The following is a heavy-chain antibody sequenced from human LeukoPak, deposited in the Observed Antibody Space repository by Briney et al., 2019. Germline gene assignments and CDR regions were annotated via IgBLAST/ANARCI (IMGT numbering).Heavy chain of an antibody. V-gene: IGHV1-18*01. D-gene: IGHD3-3*01. Sequence: ASVKVSCKASGYTFTSYGISWVRQAPGQGLEWMGWISAYNGNTNYAQKLQGRVTMTTDTSTSTAYMELRSLRSDDTAVYYCARDSEGYCDFWSGRYYYYMDVWGKGTTVTVSS. CDR3: ARDSEGYCDFWSGRYYYYMDV. CDR1: GYTFTSYG. J-gene: IGHJ6*03. CDR2: ISAYNGNT.